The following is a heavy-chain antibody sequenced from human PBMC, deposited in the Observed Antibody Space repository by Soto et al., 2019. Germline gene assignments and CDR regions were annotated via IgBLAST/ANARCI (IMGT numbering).Heavy chain of an antibody. J-gene: IGHJ6*02. Sequence: ASVKVSCKASGFTFTSSAVQWVRQARGQRLEWIGWIVVGSGNTNYAQKFQERVTITRDMSTSTAYMELSSLRSEDTAVYYCAAAAQLRFGAGYYYGMDVWGQGTTVTVSS. CDR2: IVVGSGNT. D-gene: IGHD3-3*01. CDR1: GFTFTSSA. V-gene: IGHV1-58*01. CDR3: AAAAQLRFGAGYYYGMDV.